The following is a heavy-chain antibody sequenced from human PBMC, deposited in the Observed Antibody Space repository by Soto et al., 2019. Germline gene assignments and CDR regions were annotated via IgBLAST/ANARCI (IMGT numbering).Heavy chain of an antibody. CDR1: GFTFSSYS. CDR3: ARVAARPARGYFDY. D-gene: IGHD6-6*01. J-gene: IGHJ4*02. V-gene: IGHV3-21*01. Sequence: GGYLKLSCAASGFTFSSYSMNWVRQAPGKGLEWVSSISSSSSYIYYADSVKGRFTIARDNAKNSLYLQMNSLRAEDTAVYYCARVAARPARGYFDYWGQGTLVTVSS. CDR2: ISSSSSYI.